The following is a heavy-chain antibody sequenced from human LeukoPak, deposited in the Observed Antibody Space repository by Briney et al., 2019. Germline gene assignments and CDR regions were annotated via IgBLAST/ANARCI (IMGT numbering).Heavy chain of an antibody. CDR2: ISGSGGST. Sequence: GGSLRLSCAASGFTFSSYAMSWVRQAPGKGLEWVSAISGSGGSTYYADSVKGRFTISRDNSKNTLYLQMNSLRAEDTAVYYCAKENPYYYDSSGSPLFDYWGQGTLVTVSS. V-gene: IGHV3-23*01. J-gene: IGHJ4*02. D-gene: IGHD3-22*01. CDR1: GFTFSSYA. CDR3: AKENPYYYDSSGSPLFDY.